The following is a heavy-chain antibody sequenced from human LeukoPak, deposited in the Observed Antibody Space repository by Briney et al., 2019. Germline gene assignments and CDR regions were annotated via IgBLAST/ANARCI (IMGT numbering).Heavy chain of an antibody. CDR1: GYTFTGYY. V-gene: IGHV1-2*02. CDR3: ARGSIAAAGTIYFQH. CDR2: INPNSGGT. Sequence: ASVKVSCKASGYTFTGYYMHWVRQAPGQGLEWMGWINPNSGGTNYAQKFQGRVTMTRDTSICTAYMELSRLRSDDTAVYYCARGSIAAAGTIYFQHWGQGTLVTVSS. D-gene: IGHD6-13*01. J-gene: IGHJ1*01.